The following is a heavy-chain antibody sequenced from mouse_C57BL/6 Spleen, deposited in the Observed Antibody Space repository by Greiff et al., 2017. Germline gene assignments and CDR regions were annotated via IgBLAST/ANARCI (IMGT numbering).Heavy chain of an antibody. Sequence: QVQLQQSGAELVRPGTSVTVSCKASGYAFTNYLIEWVKQRPGQGLEWIGVINPGSGGTNYNEKFKGKATLTADKSSSTAYMQLSSLTSEDSAVYFCARFYDYAYYAMDYWGQGTSVTVSS. CDR1: GYAFTNYL. CDR3: ARFYDYAYYAMDY. J-gene: IGHJ4*01. CDR2: INPGSGGT. V-gene: IGHV1-54*01. D-gene: IGHD2-4*01.